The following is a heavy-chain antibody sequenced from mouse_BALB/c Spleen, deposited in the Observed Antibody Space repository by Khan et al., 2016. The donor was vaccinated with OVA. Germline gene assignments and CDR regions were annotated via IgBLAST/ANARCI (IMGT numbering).Heavy chain of an antibody. J-gene: IGHJ4*01. CDR3: ARSADGYYGAMDY. V-gene: IGHV1-87*01. Sequence: VKLQESGAELARPGASVKLSCKASGYTFTSYWMQWVKQRPGQGLEWIGAIYPGDGDTRYTQKFKGRATLTADKSSRPAYMQLSSLASEDSAVYYCARSADGYYGAMDYWGQGTSVTVAS. CDR2: IYPGDGDT. CDR1: GYTFTSYW. D-gene: IGHD2-3*01.